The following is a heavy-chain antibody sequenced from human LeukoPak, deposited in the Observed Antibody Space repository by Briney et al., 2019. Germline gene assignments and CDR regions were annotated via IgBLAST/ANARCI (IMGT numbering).Heavy chain of an antibody. Sequence: SETLSLTCTVSGGSISSGDCYWSWIRQPPGKGLEWIGYIYDSGSSYYIPSRKVRVTVSVYTSKNQFSLKLSSVPAAATAVYYCASTYSGRSYSFDCWGQGTLVTVSS. J-gene: IGHJ4*02. CDR3: ASTYSGRSYSFDC. CDR1: GGSISSGDCY. CDR2: IYDSGSS. D-gene: IGHD1-26*01. V-gene: IGHV4-30-4*01.